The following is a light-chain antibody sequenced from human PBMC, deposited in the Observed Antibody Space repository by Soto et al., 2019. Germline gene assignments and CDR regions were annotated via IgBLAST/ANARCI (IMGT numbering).Light chain of an antibody. CDR2: GAS. Sequence: ETLMTQSPDTLSVSLGERATLSCRASQSLRSSLAWYQQKPGQAPRLLIYGASSRATGIPDRFSGSGSGTDFTLTISRLEPEDFAVYYCQQYGSSLITFGQGTRLEI. J-gene: IGKJ5*01. CDR1: QSLRSS. V-gene: IGKV3-20*01. CDR3: QQYGSSLIT.